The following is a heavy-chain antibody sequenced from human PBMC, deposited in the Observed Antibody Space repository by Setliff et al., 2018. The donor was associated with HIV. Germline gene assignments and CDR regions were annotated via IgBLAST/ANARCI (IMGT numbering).Heavy chain of an antibody. V-gene: IGHV1-3*03. Sequence: EASVKVSCKASGYTFTSYAMHWVRQAPGQRLEWMGWINACNGNTKYSQEFQGRVTITRDTSASTAYMELSSLRSEDMAVYYCARGGFIVGATATAFDIWGQGTMVTVSS. J-gene: IGHJ3*02. CDR1: GYTFTSYA. CDR2: INACNGNT. D-gene: IGHD1-26*01. CDR3: ARGGFIVGATATAFDI.